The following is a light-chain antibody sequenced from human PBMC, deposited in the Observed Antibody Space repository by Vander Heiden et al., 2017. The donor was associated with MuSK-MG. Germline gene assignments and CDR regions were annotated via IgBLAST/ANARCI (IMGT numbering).Light chain of an antibody. Sequence: DIQMTQSPSSLSASVGDRVTITCRASQSISSYLNWYQQKPGKAPKLLIYAASSLQSGVPSRLSGSGYGTDFTLTISSRQPEDFAPYYCQQNDSNPLFTFGAGTKVEIK. J-gene: IGKJ4*01. CDR3: QQNDSNPLFT. CDR2: AAS. V-gene: IGKV1-39*01. CDR1: QSISSY.